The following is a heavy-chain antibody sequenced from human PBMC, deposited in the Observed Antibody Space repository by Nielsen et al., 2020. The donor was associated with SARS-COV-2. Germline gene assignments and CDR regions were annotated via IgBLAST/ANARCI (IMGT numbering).Heavy chain of an antibody. CDR3: ARGTVVVAATLYFQH. J-gene: IGHJ1*01. D-gene: IGHD2-15*01. CDR1: GYTFTGYD. CDR2: ISASNGNA. Sequence: ASVKVSCKASGYTFTGYDINWVRQAPGQGLEWMGRISASNGNAHYSQRLQGRVTMTTDTSTSTVYMELRSLRSDDTAVYYCARGTVVVAATLYFQHWGQGTLVTVSS. V-gene: IGHV1-18*01.